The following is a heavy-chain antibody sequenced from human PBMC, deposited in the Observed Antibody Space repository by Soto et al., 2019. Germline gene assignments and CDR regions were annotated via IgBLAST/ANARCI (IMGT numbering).Heavy chain of an antibody. V-gene: IGHV3-13*01. CDR3: ARQASYWHGGGGWFDP. D-gene: IGHD2-8*02. CDR1: GFTFSTYD. Sequence: EVQLVESGGGLVQPGGSLRLSCAASGFTFSTYDMHWLRQAPGKGLEWVSAIGTQHDAYYPDSVKGRFTTSRENAKNSLYLQMNSLRAGDTAVYYCARQASYWHGGGGWFDPWGQGTLVTVSS. J-gene: IGHJ5*02. CDR2: IGTQHDA.